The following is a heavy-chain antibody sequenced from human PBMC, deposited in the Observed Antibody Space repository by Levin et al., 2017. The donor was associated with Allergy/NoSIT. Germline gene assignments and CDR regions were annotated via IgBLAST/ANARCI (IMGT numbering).Heavy chain of an antibody. CDR1: GFTFDDYT. J-gene: IGHJ6*02. D-gene: IGHD3-10*02. CDR2: ISWDGGST. Sequence: GESLKISCAASGFTFDDYTMHWVRQAPGKGLEWVSLISWDGGSTYYADSVKGRFTISRDNSKNSLYLQMNSLRTEDTALYYCAKDILFSEYYGMDVWGQGTTVTVSS. CDR3: AKDILFSEYYGMDV. V-gene: IGHV3-43*01.